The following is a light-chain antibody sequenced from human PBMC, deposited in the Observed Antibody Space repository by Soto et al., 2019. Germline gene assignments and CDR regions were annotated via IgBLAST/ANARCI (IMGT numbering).Light chain of an antibody. CDR1: SSNIGTPYD. V-gene: IGLV1-40*01. CDR3: QSYDSSLSGYVI. Sequence: QSVLTQPPSVSGAPGQRVTISCTGSSSNIGTPYDVHWYQQLPGTAPKLHIYGNNNRPSGVPDRFSGSKSGTSASLAITGLQAEDEADYYCQSYDSSLSGYVIFGGGTKLTVL. J-gene: IGLJ2*01. CDR2: GNN.